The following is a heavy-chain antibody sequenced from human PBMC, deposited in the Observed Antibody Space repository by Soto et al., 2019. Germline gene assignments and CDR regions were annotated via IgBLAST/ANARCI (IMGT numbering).Heavy chain of an antibody. D-gene: IGHD2-21*02. Sequence: GESLKISCNGSGYSFTSYWIGWVRQMPGKGLEWMGIIYPGDSDTRYSPSFQGQVTISADKSISTAYLQWSSLKASDTAMYYCATQTGVVTRAGAFDIWGQGTMVTVS. CDR2: IYPGDSDT. CDR1: GYSFTSYW. CDR3: ATQTGVVTRAGAFDI. J-gene: IGHJ3*02. V-gene: IGHV5-51*01.